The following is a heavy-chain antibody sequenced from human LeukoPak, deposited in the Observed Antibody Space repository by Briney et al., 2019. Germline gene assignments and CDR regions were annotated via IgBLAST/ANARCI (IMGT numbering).Heavy chain of an antibody. CDR1: GGTFSSYA. V-gene: IGHV1-69*04. CDR2: TIPILGIA. Sequence: SVKVSFKASGGTFSSYAISWVRQAPGQGLEWMGRTIPILGIANYAQKFQGRVTITADKSTSTAYMELSSLRSEDTAVYYCARELGTFDYWGQGTLVTVSS. J-gene: IGHJ4*02. D-gene: IGHD6-13*01. CDR3: ARELGTFDY.